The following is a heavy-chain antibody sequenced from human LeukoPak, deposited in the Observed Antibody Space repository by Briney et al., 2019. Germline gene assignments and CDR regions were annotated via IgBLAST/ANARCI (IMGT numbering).Heavy chain of an antibody. J-gene: IGHJ4*02. CDR2: IIPILGIA. V-gene: IGHV1-69*04. CDR1: GGTFSSYA. CDR3: HXXXXGYCSGGSCYVDY. D-gene: IGHD2-15*01. Sequence: VASVKVSCKASGGTFSSYAISWVRQAPGQGLEWMGRIIPILGIANYAQKFQGRVTITADKSTSTAYMELSSLRSEDTAVYYCHXXXXGYCSGGSCYVDYWGQGTLVTVSS.